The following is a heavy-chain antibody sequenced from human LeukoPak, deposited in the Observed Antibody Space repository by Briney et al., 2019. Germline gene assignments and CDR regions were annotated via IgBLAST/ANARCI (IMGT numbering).Heavy chain of an antibody. CDR1: GGSISSSSYD. CDR2: IYYSGRT. Sequence: SETLSLTCTVSGGSISSSSYDWACIRQPPGKGLEWIGNIYYSGRTYYNPSLKSRATISVDTSKNQFALKLSSVIAADTAVYYCARHFCSSAGCYSLHYWGQGTLVTVS. V-gene: IGHV4-39*01. D-gene: IGHD2-15*01. CDR3: ARHFCSSAGCYSLHY. J-gene: IGHJ4*02.